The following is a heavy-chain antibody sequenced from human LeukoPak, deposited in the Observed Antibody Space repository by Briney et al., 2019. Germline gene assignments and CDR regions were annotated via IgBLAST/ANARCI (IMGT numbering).Heavy chain of an antibody. J-gene: IGHJ6*02. V-gene: IGHV1-69*04. CDR3: AKADVKDFDWLYYYYYGMDV. CDR2: IIPILGIA. D-gene: IGHD3-9*01. CDR1: GGTFSSYA. Sequence: SVKVSCKASGGTFSSYAISWVRQAPGQGLEWMGRIIPILGIANYAQKFQGRVTITADKSTSTAYMELSSLRSEDTAVYYCAKADVKDFDWLYYYYYGMDVWGQGTTVTVSS.